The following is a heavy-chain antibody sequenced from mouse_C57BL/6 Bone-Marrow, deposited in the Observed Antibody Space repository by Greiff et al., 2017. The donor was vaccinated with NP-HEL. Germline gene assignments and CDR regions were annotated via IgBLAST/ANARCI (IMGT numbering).Heavy chain of an antibody. CDR3: ARDSIAYDGYYDFDY. D-gene: IGHD2-3*01. Sequence: EVQLVESEGGLVQPGSSMKLSCTASGFTFSDYYMAWVRQVPEKGLEWVANINYDGGSTYYLDSLKSRFIISRDNAKNILYLQMSSLKSEDTATYYCARDSIAYDGYYDFDYWGQGTTLTVSS. CDR1: GFTFSDYY. J-gene: IGHJ2*01. CDR2: INYDGGST. V-gene: IGHV5-16*01.